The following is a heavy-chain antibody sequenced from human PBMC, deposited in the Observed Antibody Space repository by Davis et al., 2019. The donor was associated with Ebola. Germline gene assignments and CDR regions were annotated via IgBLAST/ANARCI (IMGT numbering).Heavy chain of an antibody. CDR1: GFTFSTTW. CDR2: INGDATST. CDR3: TRGTTWTGYS. J-gene: IGHJ4*02. D-gene: IGHD3/OR15-3a*01. Sequence: PGGSLRLSCEASGFTFSTTWMHWVRQAPGKGLMWVSRINGDATSTAYADSVRGRFTISRDNAKNSLYLQMNSLTDEDTAVYYCTRGTTWTGYSWGQGTLVTVSS. V-gene: IGHV3-74*01.